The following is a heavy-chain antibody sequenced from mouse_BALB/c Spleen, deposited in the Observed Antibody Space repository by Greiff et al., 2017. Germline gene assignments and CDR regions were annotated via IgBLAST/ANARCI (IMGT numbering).Heavy chain of an antibody. CDR2: IDPENGDT. CDR1: GFNIKDYY. J-gene: IGHJ4*01. V-gene: IGHV14-4*02. D-gene: IGHD2-4*01. CDR3: NKGDYPYAMDY. Sequence: VQLQQSGAELVRSGASVKLSCTASGFNIKDYYMHWVKQRPEQGLEWIRWIDPENGDTEYAPKFQGKATMTADTSSNTAYLQLSSLTSEDTAVYYCNKGDYPYAMDYWGQGTSVTVSS.